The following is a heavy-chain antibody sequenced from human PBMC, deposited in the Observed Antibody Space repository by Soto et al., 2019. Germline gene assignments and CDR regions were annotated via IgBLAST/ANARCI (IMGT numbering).Heavy chain of an antibody. CDR1: GYSFTSYW. V-gene: IGHV5-51*01. CDR3: ERHESTAYDIGYMDV. Sequence: GESLKISCKGSGYSFTSYWIGWVRQMPGKGLEWMGIIYPGDSDTRYSPSFQGQVTISADKSISTAYLQWSSLKASDTAMYYCERHESTAYDIGYMDVWGKGITVNVS. CDR2: IYPGDSDT. D-gene: IGHD1-1*01. J-gene: IGHJ6*03.